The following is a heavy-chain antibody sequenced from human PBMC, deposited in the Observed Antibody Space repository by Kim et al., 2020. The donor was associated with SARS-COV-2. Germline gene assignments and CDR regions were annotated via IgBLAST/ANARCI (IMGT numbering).Heavy chain of an antibody. Sequence: SGPTLVNPTQTLTLTCTFSGFSLSTSGVGVGWIRQPPGKALEWLALIYWDDDKRYSPSLKSRLTITKDTSKNQVVLTMTNMDPVDTATYYCAHRPLFYYYGSGSYTWFDPWGQGTLVTVSS. J-gene: IGHJ5*02. CDR2: IYWDDDK. CDR1: GFSLSTSGVG. V-gene: IGHV2-5*02. CDR3: AHRPLFYYYGSGSYTWFDP. D-gene: IGHD3-10*01.